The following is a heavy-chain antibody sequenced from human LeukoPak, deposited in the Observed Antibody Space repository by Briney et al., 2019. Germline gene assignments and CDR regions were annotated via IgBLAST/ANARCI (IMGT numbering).Heavy chain of an antibody. CDR1: GGSFSGYY. CDR2: INHSGST. CDR3: ARAIRYSYIDY. Sequence: PSETLSLTCAVYGGSFSGYYWSWIRQPPGKGLEWIGEINHSGSTNYNPSLKSRVTISVDTSKNQFSLKLSSVTAADTAVYYCARAIRYSYIDYWGQGTLVTVSS. J-gene: IGHJ4*02. V-gene: IGHV4-34*01. D-gene: IGHD4-11*01.